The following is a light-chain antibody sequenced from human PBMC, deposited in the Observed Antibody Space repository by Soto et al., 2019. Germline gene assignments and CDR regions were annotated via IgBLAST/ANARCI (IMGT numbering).Light chain of an antibody. CDR1: NSNIGSRT. V-gene: IGLV1-44*01. J-gene: IGLJ1*01. Sequence: QSALTQPPSASGTPGQRVTISCSGSNSNIGSRTVNWYRQLPGAAPKLLIFSNNQRPSGVPDRFSGSKSDTTASLAISGLQSEDESDYYCAAWEDTLKRYVFGTGTKVTVL. CDR2: SNN. CDR3: AAWEDTLKRYV.